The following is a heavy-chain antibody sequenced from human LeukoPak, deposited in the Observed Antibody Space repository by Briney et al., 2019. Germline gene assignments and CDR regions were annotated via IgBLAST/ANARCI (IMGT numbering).Heavy chain of an antibody. CDR3: ARGGYSYGYF. Sequence: GGSLRLSCAASGFTVSEFWMTWVRQAPGKGLEWVANINQYGTEKNYMDSMKGRLTISRDNAKNSLYLQMNSLRAEDTAVYYCARGGYSYGYFWGQGTLVTVSS. CDR2: INQYGTEK. CDR1: GFTVSEFW. D-gene: IGHD5-18*01. J-gene: IGHJ4*02. V-gene: IGHV3-7*01.